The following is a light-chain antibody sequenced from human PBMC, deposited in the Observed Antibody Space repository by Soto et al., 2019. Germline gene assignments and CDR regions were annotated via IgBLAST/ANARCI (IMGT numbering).Light chain of an antibody. J-gene: IGKJ1*01. CDR2: KAS. CDR3: QQYHSYPWT. CDR1: QSISSW. Sequence: DIQMTQSPSILSASVGDRVTITCRASQSISSWLAWFQQMPGKAPNLLIYKASNLQSAVPSRCSGSGSGTDFTLTITSLQPDDFATYYCQQYHSYPWTFGQGTRVDVK. V-gene: IGKV1-5*03.